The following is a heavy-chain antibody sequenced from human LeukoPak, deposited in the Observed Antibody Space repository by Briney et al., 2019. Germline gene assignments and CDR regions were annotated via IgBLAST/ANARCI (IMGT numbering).Heavy chain of an antibody. CDR2: ISWNSGTI. CDR3: AKDLEGGDDY. J-gene: IGHJ4*02. CDR1: GFTFDDYA. D-gene: IGHD2-15*01. Sequence: PGGSLRLSCAASGFTFDDYAMYWVRQAPGKGLEWVSGISWNSGTIAYADSVRGRFTISRDNAKNSLYLQMNSLRAEDTALYYCAKDLEGGDDYWGQGTLVTVSS. V-gene: IGHV3-9*01.